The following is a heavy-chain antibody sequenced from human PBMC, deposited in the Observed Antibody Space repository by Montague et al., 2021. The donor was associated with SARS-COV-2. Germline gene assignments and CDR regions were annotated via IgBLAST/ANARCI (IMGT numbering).Heavy chain of an antibody. Sequence: SLRLSCAASGFTVSSNYMSWVRQAPGKGLEWVSVIYSGGSTYYAGSVKGRFTISRDNSKHTLYLQMNSLRAEDTAVYYCARDRGGNYYFDYWGQGTLGTVSS. CDR1: GFTVSSNY. CDR3: ARDRGGNYYFDY. J-gene: IGHJ4*02. V-gene: IGHV3-53*01. CDR2: IYSGGST. D-gene: IGHD1-7*01.